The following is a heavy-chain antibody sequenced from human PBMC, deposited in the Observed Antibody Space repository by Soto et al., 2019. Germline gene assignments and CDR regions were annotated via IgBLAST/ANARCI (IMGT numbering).Heavy chain of an antibody. CDR1: GGSISSGGYS. J-gene: IGHJ4*02. CDR3: ASTKNYYGSGSYLDY. D-gene: IGHD3-10*01. Sequence: SETLSLTCAVSGGSISSGGYSWSWIRQPPGKGLEWIGYIYHSGSTYYNPSLKSRVTISVDRSKNQFSLKLSSVTAADTAVYYCASTKNYYGSGSYLDYWGQGTLVTVSS. CDR2: IYHSGST. V-gene: IGHV4-30-2*01.